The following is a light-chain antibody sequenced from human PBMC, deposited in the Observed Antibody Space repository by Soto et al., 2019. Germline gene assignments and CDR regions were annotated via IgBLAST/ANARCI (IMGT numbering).Light chain of an antibody. J-gene: IGLJ1*01. CDR2: EVS. CDR3: SSYTSSTTLDV. CDR1: SSDVGGYNY. Sequence: QSALTQPASVSGSPGQSITISCTGTSSDVGGYNYVSWYQQHPGKAPKLRIYEVSNRPSGVSNRFSGSKSGNTASLTISGLQAEDEADYYCSSYTSSTTLDVFGAGTQLTVL. V-gene: IGLV2-14*01.